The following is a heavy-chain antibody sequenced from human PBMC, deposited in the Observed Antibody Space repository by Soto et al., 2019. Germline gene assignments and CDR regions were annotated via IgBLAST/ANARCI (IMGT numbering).Heavy chain of an antibody. CDR3: ARYDAFKAFDL. CDR2: ISSGSVYI. Sequence: GGSLRLCCAASGFTFNSYSVNWVRQAPGKGLEWVASISSGSVYIDFADSVKGRFTISRDDVTNSVSLQMDSLRVEDTGIYYCARYDAFKAFDLWGQGTMVTVSS. V-gene: IGHV3-21*06. CDR1: GFTFNSYS. J-gene: IGHJ3*01. D-gene: IGHD1-1*01.